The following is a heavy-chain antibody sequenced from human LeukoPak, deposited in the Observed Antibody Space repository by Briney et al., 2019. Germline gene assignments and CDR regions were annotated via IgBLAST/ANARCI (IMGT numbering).Heavy chain of an antibody. CDR1: GFTFSNYA. CDR3: AKYCSGGSCYLDP. Sequence: PGGSLRLSCAASGFTFSNYAMSWVRQAPGKGLEWVSAISGRGGSTYYADSVKGHFTISRDNSRNTLYLQMNSLRAEDTAVYYCAKYCSGGSCYLDPWGQGTLVTVSS. J-gene: IGHJ5*02. CDR2: ISGRGGST. V-gene: IGHV3-23*01. D-gene: IGHD2-15*01.